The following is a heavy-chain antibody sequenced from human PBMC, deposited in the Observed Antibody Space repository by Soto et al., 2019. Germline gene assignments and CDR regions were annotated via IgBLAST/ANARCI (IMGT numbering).Heavy chain of an antibody. V-gene: IGHV4-38-2*02. Sequence: PSETLSLTCAVSGYSISGGYYWAWIRQPPGKGLEWIGSIFHSGTTYSNPSLKSRVILSVDTSKNQFSLKLTSVTAADTAVYYCARDATSWFGYWGQGTLVTVSS. J-gene: IGHJ4*02. CDR1: GYSISGGYY. CDR3: ARDATSWFGY. CDR2: IFHSGTT.